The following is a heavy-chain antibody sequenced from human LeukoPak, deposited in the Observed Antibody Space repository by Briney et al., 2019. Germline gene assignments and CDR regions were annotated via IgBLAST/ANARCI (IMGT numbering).Heavy chain of an antibody. V-gene: IGHV4-30-4*02. J-gene: IGHJ4*02. Sequence: SETLSLTCSVSGGSISRSDHYWSWIRQPPGKGLEWIGNIYYNGITYYNPSLKSRVTMSVDTSQNQFSPKLSSVTAADTAVYFCARSKYSSSWYIDYWGQGTLVTVSS. CDR1: GGSISRSDHY. CDR2: IYYNGIT. CDR3: ARSKYSSSWYIDY. D-gene: IGHD6-13*01.